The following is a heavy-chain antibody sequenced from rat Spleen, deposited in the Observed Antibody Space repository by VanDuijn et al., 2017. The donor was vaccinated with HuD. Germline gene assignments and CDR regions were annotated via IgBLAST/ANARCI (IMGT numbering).Heavy chain of an antibody. CDR3: ARDQYYFDY. Sequence: VQLKESGPGLVKPSETLSLTCTVSGFSLTSWHVNWVRQPPGKGLEWMGVIWGDGSTAYNSGLKSRLSITRDTSSNQVFLKVNSLKTDDTGTYYCARDQYYFDYWGQGVMVTVSS. D-gene: IGHD3-8*01. CDR2: IWGDGST. V-gene: IGHV2-32*01. CDR1: GFSLTSWH. J-gene: IGHJ2*01.